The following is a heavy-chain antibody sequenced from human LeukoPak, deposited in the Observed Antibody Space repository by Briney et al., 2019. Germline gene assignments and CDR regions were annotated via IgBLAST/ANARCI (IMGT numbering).Heavy chain of an antibody. D-gene: IGHD3-10*01. CDR3: ARSEPSGRYSYGMDV. CDR1: GFTFSSYG. V-gene: IGHV3-23*01. Sequence: GGSLRLSCAASGFTFSSYGMSWVRQAPGKGLEWVSAIGGRDGSTYYADSVKGRFTISRDNSKNTLYLQMNSLRAEDTAVYYCARSEPSGRYSYGMDVLGQGTTVTVSS. CDR2: IGGRDGST. J-gene: IGHJ6*02.